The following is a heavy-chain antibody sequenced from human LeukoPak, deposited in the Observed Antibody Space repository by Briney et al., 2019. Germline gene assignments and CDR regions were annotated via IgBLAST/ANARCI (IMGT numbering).Heavy chain of an antibody. D-gene: IGHD6-6*01. CDR1: GFSFSSYE. CDR2: ISSTGSIM. CDR3: SGQYSSSSVVDY. J-gene: IGHJ4*02. V-gene: IGHV3-48*03. Sequence: PGGSLRLSCAASGFSFSSYEMNWVRQAPGKRLEWVSYISSTGSIMYSADSVKGRFTISRDNAKNSLYLQMNSLRAEDTAIYYCSGQYSSSSVVDYWGQGTLVTVSS.